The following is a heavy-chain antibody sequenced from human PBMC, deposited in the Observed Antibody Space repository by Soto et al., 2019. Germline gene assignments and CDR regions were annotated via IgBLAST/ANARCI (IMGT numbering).Heavy chain of an antibody. Sequence: ASVKVSCKASGYTFTSYGISWVRQAPGQGLEWMGWISAYNGNTNYAQKLQGRVTMTTDTSTSTAYMELRSLRSDDTAVYYCARDRYSVLRFLGWSAEGYYYYGVDVWGQGTTVTVSS. CDR2: ISAYNGNT. J-gene: IGHJ6*02. D-gene: IGHD3-3*01. CDR1: GYTFTSYG. CDR3: ARDRYSVLRFLGWSAEGYYYYGVDV. V-gene: IGHV1-18*04.